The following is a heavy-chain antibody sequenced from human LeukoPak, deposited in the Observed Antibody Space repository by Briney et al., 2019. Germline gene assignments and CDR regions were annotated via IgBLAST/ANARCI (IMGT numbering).Heavy chain of an antibody. D-gene: IGHD6-6*01. Sequence: PGGSLRLSCAASGFTLSAYAMHWVRQAPGAGLDWVAVISSDGTNPYHAESVRGRFTISRDNSKNTLYLQMHFLRLDDTAIYYCARAQAISAADFWGQGALVTVSS. V-gene: IGHV3-30-3*01. CDR2: ISSDGTNP. CDR3: ARAQAISAADF. J-gene: IGHJ4*02. CDR1: GFTLSAYA.